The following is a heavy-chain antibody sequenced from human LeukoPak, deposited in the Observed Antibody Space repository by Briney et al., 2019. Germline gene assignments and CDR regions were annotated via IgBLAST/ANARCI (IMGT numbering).Heavy chain of an antibody. V-gene: IGHV3-30-3*01. J-gene: IGHJ4*02. CDR2: ISYDRSNK. Sequence: GGSLRLSCAASGFTFSSYAMHWVRQAPGKGLEWVAVISYDRSNKYYADSVKGRFTISRDNSKNTLYLQMNSLRAEDTAVYYCARGREYFDYWGQGTLVTVSS. CDR1: GFTFSSYA. CDR3: ARGREYFDY. D-gene: IGHD1-26*01.